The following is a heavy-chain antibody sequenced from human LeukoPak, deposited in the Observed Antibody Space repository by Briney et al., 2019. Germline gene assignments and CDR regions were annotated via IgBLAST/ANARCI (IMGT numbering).Heavy chain of an antibody. CDR3: VRDGGVSGYDLLDY. V-gene: IGHV3-7*01. CDR1: GFTFSNYW. D-gene: IGHD5-12*01. Sequence: GGSLRLSCAASGFTFSNYWMSWVRQAPGKGLEWVAHINQDGSEEHYMDSVKARFTISRDNAKNSLSLQMNSLRAEDTAVYYCVRDGGVSGYDLLDYWGQGTLVTVSS. CDR2: INQDGSEE. J-gene: IGHJ4*02.